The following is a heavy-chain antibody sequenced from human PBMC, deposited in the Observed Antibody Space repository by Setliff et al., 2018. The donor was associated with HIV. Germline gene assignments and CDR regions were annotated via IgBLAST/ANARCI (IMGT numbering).Heavy chain of an antibody. CDR2: INTHTGNT. CDR3: ARGKTWLRFLDY. CDR1: GYNLHNYG. J-gene: IGHJ4*02. D-gene: IGHD5-12*01. V-gene: IGHV1-18*01. Sequence: VASVKVSCKASGYNLHNYGITWVRQAPGQGLEWMGWINTHTGNTNSAQRFQGRVTMTTNTSTSTAYMELRSLRSDDTAVYYCARGKTWLRFLDYWGQGTLVTVSS.